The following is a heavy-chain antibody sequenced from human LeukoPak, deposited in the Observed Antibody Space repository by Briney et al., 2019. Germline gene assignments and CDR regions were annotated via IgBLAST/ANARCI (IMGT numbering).Heavy chain of an antibody. V-gene: IGHV3-74*01. D-gene: IGHD6-13*01. CDR2: INSDGSST. CDR1: GFTFSSYW. CDR3: ARAGGSSWYAHFFDY. J-gene: IGHJ4*02. Sequence: GGSLRLSCAASGFTFSSYWMHWVRQAPGKGLVWVSRINSDGSSTTYADSVKGRLTISRDNAKNTLYLQMNSLRAEDTAVYYCARAGGSSWYAHFFDYWGQGTLVTVSS.